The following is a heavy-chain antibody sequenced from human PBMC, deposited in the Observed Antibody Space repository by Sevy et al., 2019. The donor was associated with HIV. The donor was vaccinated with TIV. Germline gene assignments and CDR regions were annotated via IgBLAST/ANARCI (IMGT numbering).Heavy chain of an antibody. CDR3: AHRRAVTRPYYFDY. Sequence: SGPTLVKPTQTLTLTCTFSGFSLSTSGVGVGWIRQPPGKALEWLALIYWNDDKRYSPSLKSRLTITKDTSKNQEVLTMTNMDPVDTATYYCAHRRAVTRPYYFDYWGQGTLVTVSS. J-gene: IGHJ4*02. V-gene: IGHV2-5*01. D-gene: IGHD4-17*01. CDR2: IYWNDDK. CDR1: GFSLSTSGVG.